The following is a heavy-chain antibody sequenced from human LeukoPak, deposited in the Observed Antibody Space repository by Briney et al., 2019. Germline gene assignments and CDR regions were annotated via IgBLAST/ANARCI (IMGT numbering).Heavy chain of an antibody. D-gene: IGHD1-26*01. V-gene: IGHV3-21*01. CDR1: GFTFSSYS. CDR2: ITSSSSYA. CDR3: ARGGSYLSAFDI. Sequence: PGGSLRLSCAASGFTFSSYSMNWVRQAPGKRLEWVSSITSSSSYAFYADSVKGRFTISRDNAKNSLYLQMNSLRAEDTAVYYCARGGSYLSAFDIWGQGTMVTVSS. J-gene: IGHJ3*02.